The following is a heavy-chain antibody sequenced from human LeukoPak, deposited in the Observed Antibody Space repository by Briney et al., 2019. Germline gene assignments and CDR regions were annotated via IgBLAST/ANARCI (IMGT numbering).Heavy chain of an antibody. CDR1: GYTFTGYY. CDR3: ARNFDMKGFDP. J-gene: IGHJ5*02. CDR2: INSDSGFT. Sequence: ASVKVSSKASGYTFTGYYINWVRQAPGQGLEWMGWINSDSGFTKYAQKFQGRVTMTRDTSITTVYMDLTRLTSDDTAVYYCARNFDMKGFDPWGQGTLVTVSS. D-gene: IGHD3-9*01. V-gene: IGHV1-2*02.